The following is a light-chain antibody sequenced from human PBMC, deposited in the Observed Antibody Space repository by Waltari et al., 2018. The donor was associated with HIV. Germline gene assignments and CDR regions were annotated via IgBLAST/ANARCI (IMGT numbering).Light chain of an antibody. CDR2: KAS. CDR3: QQYNNYWT. CDR1: QRISNW. J-gene: IGKJ1*01. Sequence: DIQMTQSPSTLSASVGDRVTITCRASQRISNWLAWYQQKPGKAPKLLIYKASSLESGVPSRFSGSGSGTEFTLTISSLQPDDCATYYCQQYNNYWTFGQGTKVEIK. V-gene: IGKV1-5*03.